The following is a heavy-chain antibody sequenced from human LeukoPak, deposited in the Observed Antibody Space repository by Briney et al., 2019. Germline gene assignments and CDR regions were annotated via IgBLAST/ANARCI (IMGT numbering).Heavy chain of an antibody. CDR3: ASHYDSSSFDY. CDR2: IKQDGSEK. V-gene: IGHV3-7*03. D-gene: IGHD3-22*01. J-gene: IGHJ4*02. Sequence: GGSLRLSCAASGFTFSTYWMTWVRQAPGKGLEWVANIKQDGSEKYYVDSVKGRFTISRDNAKNSLYLQMNSLRAEDTAVYYCASHYDSSSFDYWGQGTLVTVSS. CDR1: GFTFSTYW.